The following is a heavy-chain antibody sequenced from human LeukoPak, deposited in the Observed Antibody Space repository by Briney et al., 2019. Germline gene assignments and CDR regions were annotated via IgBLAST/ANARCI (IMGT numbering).Heavy chain of an antibody. D-gene: IGHD6-13*01. CDR1: GYTFTSYV. Sequence: VASVKVSCRASGYTFTSYVISWVRQAPGQGLEWMGWISGYNGNTNYAQKLQGRVTMTTDTSTSRAYMELRSLRSDDTAVYYCARVSIAAAVDYWGQGTLVTVSS. V-gene: IGHV1-18*01. CDR3: ARVSIAAAVDY. CDR2: ISGYNGNT. J-gene: IGHJ4*02.